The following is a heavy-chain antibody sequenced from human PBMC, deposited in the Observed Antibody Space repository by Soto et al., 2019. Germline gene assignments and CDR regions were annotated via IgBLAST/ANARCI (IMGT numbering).Heavy chain of an antibody. CDR2: IIPIFGTA. CDR3: ARGPVVVVPAAILGWFDP. J-gene: IGHJ5*02. Sequence: QVQLVQSGAEVKKPGSSVKVSCKASGGTFSSYAISWVRQAPGQGLEWMGGIIPIFGTANYAQKFQGRVTITADESTSTAYMELSSLRSEDTAVYYCARGPVVVVPAAILGWFDPWGQGTLVTVS. V-gene: IGHV1-69*01. D-gene: IGHD2-2*02. CDR1: GGTFSSYA.